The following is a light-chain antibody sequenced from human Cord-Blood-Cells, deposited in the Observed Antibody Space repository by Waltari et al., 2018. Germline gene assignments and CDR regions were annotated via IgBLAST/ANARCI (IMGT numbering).Light chain of an antibody. CDR1: KIGSKS. Sequence: SYVLTQPPSVSVAPGKTARITCGGNKIGSKSVHWYQQKPGQAPVLVIYYDSDRPSGIPERFSGSNSGNTATLTISRVEAGDEADYYCQVWDSSSDHPVFGGGTKLTVL. J-gene: IGLJ3*02. CDR3: QVWDSSSDHPV. V-gene: IGLV3-21*04. CDR2: YDS.